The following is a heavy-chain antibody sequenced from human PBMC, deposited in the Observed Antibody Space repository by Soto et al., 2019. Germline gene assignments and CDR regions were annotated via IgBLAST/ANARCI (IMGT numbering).Heavy chain of an antibody. Sequence: SETLSLTCTVSGGSISSYYWSWIRQPPGKGLEWIGYIYYSGSTNYNPSLKSRVTISVDTSKNQFSLKLSSVTAADTAVYYCARGQGGYYPHYYYYGMDVWGQGTTVTVSS. CDR1: GGSISSYY. CDR3: ARGQGGYYPHYYYYGMDV. D-gene: IGHD3-3*01. CDR2: IYYSGST. J-gene: IGHJ6*02. V-gene: IGHV4-59*01.